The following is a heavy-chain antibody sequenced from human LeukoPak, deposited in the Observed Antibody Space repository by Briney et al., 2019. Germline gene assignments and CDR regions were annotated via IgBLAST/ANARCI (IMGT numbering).Heavy chain of an antibody. CDR3: ARRSSSWKNCFDL. CDR1: GGSIHSNF. J-gene: IGHJ5*02. CDR2: IYYSATT. Sequence: SETLSLTCTVSGGSIHSNFWTWLRQPPGKGVEGIAYIYYSATTNYNPSLKSRVTMSVDMSKNQFSLKLSFVTAADTAVYYCARRSSSWKNCFDLWGQGTLVTVSS. D-gene: IGHD6-13*01. V-gene: IGHV4-59*01.